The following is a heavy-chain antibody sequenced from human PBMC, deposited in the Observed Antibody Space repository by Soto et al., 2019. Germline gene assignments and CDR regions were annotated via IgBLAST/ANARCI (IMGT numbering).Heavy chain of an antibody. J-gene: IGHJ6*02. Sequence: GGSLRLSCAASGFTFSSYAMHWVRQAPGKGLEWVAVISYDGGNKYYADSVKGRFTISRDNSKNTLYLQMNSLRAEDTAVYYCARDPSEDYDFWSGYYPVDGMDVWGQGTTVTVSS. CDR3: ARDPSEDYDFWSGYYPVDGMDV. D-gene: IGHD3-3*01. V-gene: IGHV3-30-3*01. CDR2: ISYDGGNK. CDR1: GFTFSSYA.